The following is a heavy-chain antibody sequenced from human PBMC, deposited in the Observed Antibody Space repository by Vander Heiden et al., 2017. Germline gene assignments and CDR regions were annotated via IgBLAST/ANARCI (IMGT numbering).Heavy chain of an antibody. CDR1: GFSITTTGVG. J-gene: IGHJ6*02. D-gene: IGHD6-13*01. Sequence: QINLKESDPTLVKPTETLTLTCTLSGFSITTTGVGVGWIRQPPGKALEWLAVIYWDDDKRYSASLRSRLTITKDTYRNQVVLTVANMDPLDTGSYYCAGTKNAASAYYGMEVWGQGTTVTVSS. V-gene: IGHV2-5*02. CDR2: IYWDDDK. CDR3: AGTKNAASAYYGMEV.